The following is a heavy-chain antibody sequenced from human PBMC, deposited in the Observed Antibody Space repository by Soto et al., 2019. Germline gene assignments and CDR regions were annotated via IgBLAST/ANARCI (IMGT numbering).Heavy chain of an antibody. CDR2: ISYDGSNK. J-gene: IGHJ1*01. Sequence: GGSLRLSCAASGFTFSSYGMHWVRQAPGKGLEWVAVISYDGSNKYYADSVKGRFTISRDNSKNTLYLQMNSLRAEDTAVYYCAKSTTYYYGSGSFRGLYFQHWGQGTLVTVSS. V-gene: IGHV3-30*18. CDR1: GFTFSSYG. CDR3: AKSTTYYYGSGSFRGLYFQH. D-gene: IGHD3-10*01.